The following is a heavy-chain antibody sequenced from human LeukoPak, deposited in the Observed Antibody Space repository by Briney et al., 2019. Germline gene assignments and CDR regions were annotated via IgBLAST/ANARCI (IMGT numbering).Heavy chain of an antibody. Sequence: GGTLRLYCAASGFTFSSYSMNWVRQAPGKGLEWVSSISSSSSYIYYADSVKGRFTISRDNSKNTLYLQMNSLRAEDTAVYYCARDSLGGDYWGQGTLVTVSS. J-gene: IGHJ4*02. CDR1: GFTFSSYS. V-gene: IGHV3-21*01. CDR2: ISSSSSYI. CDR3: ARDSLGGDY. D-gene: IGHD3-16*01.